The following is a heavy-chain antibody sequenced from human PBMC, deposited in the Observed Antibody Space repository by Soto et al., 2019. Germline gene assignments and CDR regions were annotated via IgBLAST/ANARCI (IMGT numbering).Heavy chain of an antibody. Sequence: EVQLVETEGGLIQPGGSLRLSCAASGFTVSSNYMSWVRQAPGKGLEWVSVIYSGGSTYYADSVKGRFTISRDNSKNTLYLQMNSLRAEDTAVYYCARDSGWYYFDYWGQGTLVTVSS. CDR2: IYSGGST. D-gene: IGHD6-19*01. CDR1: GFTVSSNY. J-gene: IGHJ4*02. CDR3: ARDSGWYYFDY. V-gene: IGHV3-53*02.